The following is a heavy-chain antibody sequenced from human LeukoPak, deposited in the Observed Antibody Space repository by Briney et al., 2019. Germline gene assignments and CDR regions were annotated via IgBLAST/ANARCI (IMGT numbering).Heavy chain of an antibody. CDR2: ISSSSSYI. V-gene: IGHV3-21*04. Sequence: GGSLRLSCAASGFTFSGYSMNWVRQAPGKGLEWVSSISSSSSYIYYADSVKGRFAISRDNAKNSLYLQMNSLRAEDTAVYYCARENADTSGYYDYWGQGTLVTVSS. J-gene: IGHJ4*02. CDR3: ARENADTSGYYDY. D-gene: IGHD3-22*01. CDR1: GFTFSGYS.